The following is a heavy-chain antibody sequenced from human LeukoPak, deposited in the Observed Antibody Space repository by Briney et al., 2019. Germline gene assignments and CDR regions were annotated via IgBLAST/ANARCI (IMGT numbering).Heavy chain of an antibody. CDR1: GFTFSISS. CDR3: SRDLNWSFDY. Sequence: PGGSLRLSCAASGFTFSISSMNWVRQAPGKGLEWVGFIRSKAYGGTTEYAASVEGRFSISRDDSKSIAYLQMNSPKTEDTAVYYCSRDLNWSFDYWGQGILVTVSS. V-gene: IGHV3-49*04. CDR2: IRSKAYGGTT. J-gene: IGHJ4*02. D-gene: IGHD1-1*01.